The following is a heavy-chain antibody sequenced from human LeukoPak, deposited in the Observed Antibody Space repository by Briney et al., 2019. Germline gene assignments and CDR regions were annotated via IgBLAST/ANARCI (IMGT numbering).Heavy chain of an antibody. CDR2: IIPIFGTA. J-gene: IGHJ6*02. V-gene: IGHV1-69*13. CDR1: GGTFSSYA. Sequence: SVKVSCKASGGTFSSYAISWVRQAPGQGLEWLGGIIPIFGTANYAQKFQGRVTITADESTSTAYMELSSLRSEDTAVYYCARVRIAAAGGMDVWGQGTTVTVSS. D-gene: IGHD6-13*01. CDR3: ARVRIAAAGGMDV.